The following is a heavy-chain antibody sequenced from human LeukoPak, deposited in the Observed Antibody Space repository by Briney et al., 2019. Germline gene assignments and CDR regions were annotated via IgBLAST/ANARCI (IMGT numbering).Heavy chain of an antibody. Sequence: ASVKVSCKASGYTFTGYYMHWVRQAPGQGLEWMGWINTNTGNPTYAQGFTGRFVFSLDTSVSTAYLQISSLKAEDTAVYYCARAIRGYSGYDSRFDPWGQGTLVTVSS. CDR3: ARAIRGYSGYDSRFDP. V-gene: IGHV7-4-1*02. J-gene: IGHJ5*02. CDR1: GYTFTGYY. CDR2: INTNTGNP. D-gene: IGHD5-12*01.